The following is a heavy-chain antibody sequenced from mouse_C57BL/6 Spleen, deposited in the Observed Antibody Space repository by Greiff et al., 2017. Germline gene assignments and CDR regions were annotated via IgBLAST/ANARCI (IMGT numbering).Heavy chain of an antibody. J-gene: IGHJ1*03. D-gene: IGHD2-4*01. CDR1: GFTFSSYG. CDR3: ARQDYDYDGWYFDV. V-gene: IGHV5-6*01. Sequence: EVQLVESGGDLVKPGGSLKLSCAASGFTFSSYGMSWVRQTPDKRLAWVATISSGGSYTYYPDSVKGRFTISRDNAKNTLYLQMSSLQSEDTAMYYCARQDYDYDGWYFDVWGTGTTVTVAS. CDR2: ISSGGSYT.